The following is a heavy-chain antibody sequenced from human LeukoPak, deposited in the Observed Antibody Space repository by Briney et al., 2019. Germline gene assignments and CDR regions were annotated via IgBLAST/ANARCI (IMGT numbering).Heavy chain of an antibody. V-gene: IGHV4-30-4*08. D-gene: IGHD6-13*01. CDR3: AARLTAAGSFDP. CDR1: GGSISSGDYY. Sequence: PSQTLSLTCTVSGGSISSGDYYWSWIRQPPGKGLEWIGYIYYSGSTYYNPSLKSRVTMSVDTSKNQFSLKLTSVTAADTAVYYCAARLTAAGSFDPWGQGTLVTVSS. CDR2: IYYSGST. J-gene: IGHJ5*02.